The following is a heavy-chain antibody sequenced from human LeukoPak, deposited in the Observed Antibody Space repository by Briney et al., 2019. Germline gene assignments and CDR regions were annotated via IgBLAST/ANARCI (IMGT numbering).Heavy chain of an antibody. CDR1: GFTFSSYS. V-gene: IGHV3-21*01. J-gene: IGHJ3*02. CDR2: ISSSSSYI. CDR3: AREGVVVAADAFDI. D-gene: IGHD2-15*01. Sequence: GSLRPSCAASGFTFSSYSMNWVRQAPGKGLEWVSSISSSSSYIYYADSVKGRFTISRDNAKNSLYLQMNSLRAEDTAVYYCAREGVVVAADAFDIWGQGTMVTVSS.